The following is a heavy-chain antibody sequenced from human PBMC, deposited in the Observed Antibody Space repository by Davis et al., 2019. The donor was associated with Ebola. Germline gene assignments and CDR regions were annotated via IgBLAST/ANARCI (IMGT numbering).Heavy chain of an antibody. CDR3: ARYSSNWYTVDYSFDI. V-gene: IGHV5-10-1*01. D-gene: IGHD6-13*01. Sequence: KISCKGSGYSFANYWINWVRQMPGKGLEWMGRIDPSDSYSYYSPSFQGHVTISVDKSINTAYLQWSSLKASDTAMYYCARYSSNWYTVDYSFDIWGQGTMVIVSS. CDR1: GYSFANYW. CDR2: IDPSDSYS. J-gene: IGHJ3*02.